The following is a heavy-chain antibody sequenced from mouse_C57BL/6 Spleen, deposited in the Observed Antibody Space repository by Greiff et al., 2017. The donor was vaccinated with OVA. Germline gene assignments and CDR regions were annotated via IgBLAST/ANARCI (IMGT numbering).Heavy chain of an antibody. J-gene: IGHJ2*01. CDR3: ARGDYCPYYFDY. Sequence: EVKLVESGGGLVKPGGSLKLSCAASGFTFSDYGMHWVRQAPEKGLEWVAYISSGSSTIYYADTVKGRFTISRDNAKNTLFLQMTSLRSEDTAMYYCARGDYCPYYFDYWGQGTTLTVSS. V-gene: IGHV5-17*01. CDR1: GFTFSDYG. D-gene: IGHD1-1*01. CDR2: ISSGSSTI.